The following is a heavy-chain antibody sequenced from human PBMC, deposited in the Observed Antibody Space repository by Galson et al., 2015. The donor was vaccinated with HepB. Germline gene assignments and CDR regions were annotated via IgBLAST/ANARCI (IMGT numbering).Heavy chain of an antibody. CDR1: GFTFSSYA. D-gene: IGHD6-13*01. J-gene: IGHJ4*02. CDR2: ISGDGGST. V-gene: IGHV3-23*01. Sequence: SLRLSCAASGFTFSSYAMSWVRQAPGKGLEWVSAISGDGGSTYDADSAKGRFAISRDSPKNMLYLQMKSLRAEDTAVYYCAKGLAAAQPYFFDFWGQGTLVTVSS. CDR3: AKGLAAAQPYFFDF.